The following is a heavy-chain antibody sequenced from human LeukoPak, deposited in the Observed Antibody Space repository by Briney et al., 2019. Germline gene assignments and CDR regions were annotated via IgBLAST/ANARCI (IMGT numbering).Heavy chain of an antibody. Sequence: ASVKVSCKASGGTFSSYAISWVRQAPGQGLEWMGGIIPIFGTANDAQKFQGRVTITADESTSTAYMELSSLRSEDTAVYYCARETITIFGVVISYMDVWGKGTTVTVSS. CDR2: IIPIFGTA. J-gene: IGHJ6*03. CDR3: ARETITIFGVVISYMDV. CDR1: GGTFSSYA. D-gene: IGHD3-3*01. V-gene: IGHV1-69*13.